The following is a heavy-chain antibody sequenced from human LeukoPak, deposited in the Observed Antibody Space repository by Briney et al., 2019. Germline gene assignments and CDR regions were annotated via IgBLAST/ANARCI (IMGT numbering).Heavy chain of an antibody. CDR2: VNSYSNTI. Sequence: GGSLRLSCATSGFTFSDYYMSWIRQAPGKGLEWISFVNSYSNTIYYADSVKGRFTISRDNAKNSLYLQMNSLRAEDTAVYYCARDRQDGPGAFDIWGQGTMVTVSS. J-gene: IGHJ3*02. D-gene: IGHD2-15*01. CDR1: GFTFSDYY. V-gene: IGHV3-11*01. CDR3: ARDRQDGPGAFDI.